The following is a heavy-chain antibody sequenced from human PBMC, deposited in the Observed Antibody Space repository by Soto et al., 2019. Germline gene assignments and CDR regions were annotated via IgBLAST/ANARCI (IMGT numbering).Heavy chain of an antibody. V-gene: IGHV1-2*02. Sequence: GASVKVSCKTSGYIFNGYYINWVGQAPGQGLEWMGWINPKNGGTKYAQKFQGRVTMTRDASITTAYMELSGMTSDDTAVYYCVREIGNSGEDWFDPWAQGTLVTVSS. J-gene: IGHJ5*02. D-gene: IGHD5-12*01. CDR1: GYIFNGYY. CDR2: INPKNGGT. CDR3: VREIGNSGEDWFDP.